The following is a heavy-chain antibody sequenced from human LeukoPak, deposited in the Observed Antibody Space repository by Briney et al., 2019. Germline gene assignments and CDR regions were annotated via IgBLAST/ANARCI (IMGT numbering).Heavy chain of an antibody. Sequence: GGSLRLSCAASGFTFSDYYMSWIRQAPGKGLEWVSYISSSGSTIYYADSVKGRFTISRDNAKNSLYLQMNSLRAEDTAVYYCARDVVGDCSGGSCYSRGFDYWGQGTLVTVSS. CDR3: ARDVVGDCSGGSCYSRGFDY. J-gene: IGHJ4*02. CDR1: GFTFSDYY. V-gene: IGHV3-11*01. CDR2: ISSSGSTI. D-gene: IGHD2-15*01.